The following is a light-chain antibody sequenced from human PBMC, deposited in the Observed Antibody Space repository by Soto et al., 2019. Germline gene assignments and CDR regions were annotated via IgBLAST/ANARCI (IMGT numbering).Light chain of an antibody. CDR3: VLYMGTGISV. V-gene: IGLV8-61*01. Sequence: QTVVTQEPSFSVSPGRTVTLTCGLSSGSVSTSYYPSWYQLTPGQAPRTLIYSTNTRSSGVPNRFSGSILEHKAALTITGAQADDESDYYCVLYMGTGISVFGGGTQLTVL. J-gene: IGLJ3*02. CDR1: SGSVSTSYY. CDR2: STN.